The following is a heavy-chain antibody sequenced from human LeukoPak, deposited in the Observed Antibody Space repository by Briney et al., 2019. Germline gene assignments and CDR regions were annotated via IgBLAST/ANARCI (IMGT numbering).Heavy chain of an antibody. V-gene: IGHV1-2*02. Sequence: ASVKVSCKASGYTFTDYNIHWVRQAPGQGLDWMGWINPNSGSTNSAQKFQGRVTVTRDTSIGTAYMELSRLRSDDTAMYYCARTGRNWNNFDYWGQGTLVAVSS. J-gene: IGHJ4*02. CDR1: GYTFTDYN. CDR3: ARTGRNWNNFDY. D-gene: IGHD1-20*01. CDR2: INPNSGST.